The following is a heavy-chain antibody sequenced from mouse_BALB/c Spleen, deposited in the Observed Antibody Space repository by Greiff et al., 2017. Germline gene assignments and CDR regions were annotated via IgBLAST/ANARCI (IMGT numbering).Heavy chain of an antibody. V-gene: IGHV3-8*02. CDR1: GDSITSGY. J-gene: IGHJ1*01. CDR3: ARGLRLRGYWYFDV. D-gene: IGHD1-2*01. CDR2: ISYSGST. Sequence: VQLKQSGPSLVKPSQTLSLTCSVTGDSITSGYWNWIRKFPGNKLEYMGYISYSGSTYYNPSLKSRISITRDTSKNQYYLQLNSVTTEDTATYYCARGLRLRGYWYFDVWGAGTTVTVSS.